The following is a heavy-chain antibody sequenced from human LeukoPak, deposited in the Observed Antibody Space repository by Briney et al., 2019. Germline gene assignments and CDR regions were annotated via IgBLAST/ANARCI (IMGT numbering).Heavy chain of an antibody. CDR1: GFTFSDYI. V-gene: IGHV3-72*01. D-gene: IGHD3-22*01. J-gene: IGHJ3*02. CDR3: SRDRKQSDNSGSNI. Sequence: GGSLRLSCAASGFTFSDYILDWVRQAPGKGLEWVGRIRRKGQSYTTEYAASVKDRFTISRDDSKNSLFLHMNSLKTEDTAVYHCSRDRKQSDNSGSNIWGQGTMVTVSS. CDR2: IRRKGQSYTT.